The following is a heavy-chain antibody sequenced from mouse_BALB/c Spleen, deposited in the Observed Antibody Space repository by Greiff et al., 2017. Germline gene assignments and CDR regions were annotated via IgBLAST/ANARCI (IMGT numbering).Heavy chain of an antibody. J-gene: IGHJ3*01. D-gene: IGHD1-1*01. CDR2: IDPETGNT. CDR1: GFNITDYY. CDR3: APHYYCSSS. V-gene: IGHV14-1*02. Sequence: VQLQPSGAALVRPGALVKLSCKASGFNITDYYMHWVKQRPEQGLEWIGWIDPETGNTIYDPKFQGKASITADTSSNTAYLQLRSLTSEDTAVYYWAPHYYCSSSWGQGTLVTVSA.